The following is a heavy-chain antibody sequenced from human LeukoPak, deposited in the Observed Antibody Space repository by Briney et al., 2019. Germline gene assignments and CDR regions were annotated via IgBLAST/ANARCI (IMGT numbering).Heavy chain of an antibody. J-gene: IGHJ5*02. CDR3: ARVRDTTMVNWFDP. D-gene: IGHD5-18*01. V-gene: IGHV1-18*01. CDR2: ISAYNGNT. CDR1: GYTFTSYG. Sequence: ASVKVSCKASGYTFTSYGISWVRQAPGQGLEWMGWISAYNGNTNYAQKLQGRVTMTTDTSTSTAYMELRSLRSDDTAVYYCARVRDTTMVNWFDPWGQGTLVTVSS.